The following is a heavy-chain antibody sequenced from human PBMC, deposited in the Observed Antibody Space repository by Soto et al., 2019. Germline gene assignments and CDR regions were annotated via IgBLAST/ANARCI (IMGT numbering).Heavy chain of an antibody. CDR1: GFTFSSNG. J-gene: IGHJ4*02. CDR2: ISHDGSDK. D-gene: IGHD6-19*01. CDR3: AKDRSAGWCFDY. Sequence: QVQLVEFGGGVVQPGRSLRLSCAASGFTFSSNGMHWVRQAPGKGLEWVAVISHDGSDKYYADSVKGRFTVSRDNSKNTLDLQMNSLRVEDTAVYYCAKDRSAGWCFDYWGQGTLVTVSS. V-gene: IGHV3-30*18.